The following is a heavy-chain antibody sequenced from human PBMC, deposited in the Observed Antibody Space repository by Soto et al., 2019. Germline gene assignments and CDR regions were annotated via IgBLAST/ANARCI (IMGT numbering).Heavy chain of an antibody. D-gene: IGHD2-21*01. J-gene: IGHJ4*02. Sequence: EVQLLESGGGLVQPGGSLRLSCAASGFSFTTHVMSWVRQAAGKGLEWVSGVSVSGSNTYYADSVKGRFTISRDNSKNTLYLQMNSLRADDTAVYYCAKGNGGDWGQGTLVTVSS. CDR2: VSVSGSNT. CDR3: AKGNGGD. CDR1: GFSFTTHV. V-gene: IGHV3-23*01.